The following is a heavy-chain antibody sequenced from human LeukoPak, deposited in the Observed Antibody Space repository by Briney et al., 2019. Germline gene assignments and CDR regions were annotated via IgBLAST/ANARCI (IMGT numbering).Heavy chain of an antibody. CDR2: ISYDGSNK. V-gene: IGHV3-30-3*01. CDR1: GFTFSSYA. D-gene: IGHD2-2*01. Sequence: GGSLRLSCAASGFTFSSYAMHWVRQAPGKGLEWVAVISYDGSNKYYADSVKGRFPISRDNSKNTLYLQMNSLRAEDTAVYYCARDLSIVVVPAAGTFDPWGQGTLVTVSS. CDR3: ARDLSIVVVPAAGTFDP. J-gene: IGHJ5*02.